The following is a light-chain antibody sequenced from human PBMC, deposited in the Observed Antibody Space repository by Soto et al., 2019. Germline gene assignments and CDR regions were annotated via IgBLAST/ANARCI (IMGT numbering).Light chain of an antibody. CDR1: SSDVGGYNY. V-gene: IGLV2-14*01. CDR3: SSYTRSSTLV. CDR2: DVS. Sequence: QSALTQPASVSGSPGQSITISCTGTSSDVGGYNYVSWYQQHPGKAPKLMIYDVSNRPSGVSNRFSGSKPGNTASLTISGLQAEDEADYYCSSYTRSSTLVFGGGTKLTVL. J-gene: IGLJ2*01.